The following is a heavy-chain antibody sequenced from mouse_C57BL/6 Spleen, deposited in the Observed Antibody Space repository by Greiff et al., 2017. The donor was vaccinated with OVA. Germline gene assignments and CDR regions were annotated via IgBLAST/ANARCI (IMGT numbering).Heavy chain of an antibody. J-gene: IGHJ1*03. V-gene: IGHV5-4*03. Sequence: EVKVVESGGGLVKPGGSLKLSCAASGFTFSSYAMSWVRQTPEKRLEWVATISDGGSYTYYPDNVKGRFTISRDNAKNNLYLQMSHLKSEDTAMYYCARKANYYGSSSDWYFDVWGTGTTVTVSS. CDR3: ARKANYYGSSSDWYFDV. D-gene: IGHD1-1*01. CDR2: ISDGGSYT. CDR1: GFTFSSYA.